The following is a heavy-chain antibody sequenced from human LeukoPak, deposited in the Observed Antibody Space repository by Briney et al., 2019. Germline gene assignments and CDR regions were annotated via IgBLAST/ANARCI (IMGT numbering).Heavy chain of an antibody. V-gene: IGHV1-2*02. Sequence: ASVKVSCKASGYTFTGYYMHWVRQAPGQGLEWMGWINPNSGGTNYAQKFQGRVAMTRDTSISTAYMELSRLRSDDTAVYYCARLNIVGATRGAFDIWGQGTMVTVSS. CDR3: ARLNIVGATRGAFDI. CDR2: INPNSGGT. D-gene: IGHD1-26*01. J-gene: IGHJ3*02. CDR1: GYTFTGYY.